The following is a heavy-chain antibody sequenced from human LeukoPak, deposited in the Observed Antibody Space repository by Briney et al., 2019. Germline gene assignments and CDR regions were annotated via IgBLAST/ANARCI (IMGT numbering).Heavy chain of an antibody. CDR3: ANPRY. Sequence: PGGSLRLSCAASGFTFSSYGMHWVRQAPGKGLEWVAFIRYDGINKYYADAVKGRFTIPRDNSKNTLYLQMNSLRAEDTAVYCCANPRYWGQGTLVTVSS. V-gene: IGHV3-30*02. CDR1: GFTFSSYG. J-gene: IGHJ4*02. CDR2: IRYDGINK.